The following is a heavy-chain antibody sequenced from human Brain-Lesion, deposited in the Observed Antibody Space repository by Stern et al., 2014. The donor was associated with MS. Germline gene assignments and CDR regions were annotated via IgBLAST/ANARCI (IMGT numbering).Heavy chain of an antibody. Sequence: QVQLVESGPGLVKPSETLSLTCTVAGGSVSSTSYAWAWIRQPPGKGLEWIGTIYYSGNTYYPPSLQSRLTISLDTSKNHFYLQLRSVTAADTAVYYCAGEEDIRYCSGGSCTGNWFDPWGQGTLVTVSS. CDR2: IYYSGNT. V-gene: IGHV4-39*02. CDR3: AGEEDIRYCSGGSCTGNWFDP. J-gene: IGHJ5*02. CDR1: GGSVSSTSYA. D-gene: IGHD2-15*01.